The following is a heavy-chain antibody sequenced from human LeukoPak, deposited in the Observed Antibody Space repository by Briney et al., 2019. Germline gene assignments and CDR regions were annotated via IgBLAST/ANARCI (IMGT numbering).Heavy chain of an antibody. CDR3: AKYWIPYNRNFDCFDF. Sequence: GGSLRLSCTTSGIPFNIFAMSWVRQAPGKGLDGVSTIGGGDTYYSDSVEGRFTLSRDDSKNTVYLQMNSLRAEYTAVYYCAKYWIPYNRNFDCFDFWGQGTLVTVSS. V-gene: IGHV3-23*01. D-gene: IGHD3-9*01. CDR2: IGGGDT. J-gene: IGHJ4*02. CDR1: GIPFNIFA.